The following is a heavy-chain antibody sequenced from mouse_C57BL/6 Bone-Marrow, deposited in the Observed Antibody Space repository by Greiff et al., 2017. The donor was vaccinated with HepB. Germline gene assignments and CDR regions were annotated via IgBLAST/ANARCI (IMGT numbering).Heavy chain of an antibody. CDR2: IYPGDGDT. D-gene: IGHD3-1*01. V-gene: IGHV1-82*01. J-gene: IGHJ2*01. Sequence: VQLQQSGPELVKPGASVKISCKASGYAFSSSWMNWVKQRPGKGLEWIGRIYPGDGDTNYNEKFKGKATLTADKSSSTAYMELRSLTSEDSAVYFCARGGLFDYWGQGTTLTVSS. CDR1: GYAFSSSW. CDR3: ARGGLFDY.